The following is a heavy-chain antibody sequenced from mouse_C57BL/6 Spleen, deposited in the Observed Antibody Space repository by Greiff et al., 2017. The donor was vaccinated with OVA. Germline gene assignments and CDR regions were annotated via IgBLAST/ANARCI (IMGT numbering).Heavy chain of an antibody. CDR1: GFTFSDYG. V-gene: IGHV5-17*01. CDR3: ARKESFHYYGSSLDY. Sequence: EVKLVESGGGLVKPGGSLKLSCAASGFTFSDYGMHWVRQAPEKGLEWVAYISSGSSSIYYADTVKGRFTISRDNAKNTLFLQMTSLRSEDTAMYYCARKESFHYYGSSLDYWGQGTTLTVSS. D-gene: IGHD1-1*01. CDR2: ISSGSSSI. J-gene: IGHJ2*01.